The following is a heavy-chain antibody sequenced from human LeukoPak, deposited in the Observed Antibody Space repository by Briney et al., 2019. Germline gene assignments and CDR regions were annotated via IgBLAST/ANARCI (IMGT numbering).Heavy chain of an antibody. V-gene: IGHV4-59*12. J-gene: IGHJ4*02. Sequence: SETLSLTCTVSGGSISSYYWSWIRQPPGKGLEWIGYVYYSGSTNYNPSLKSRVTMSVDTSKNQFSLKLSSVTAADTAVYYCARGPAAIRDYFDYWGQGTLVTVSS. CDR2: VYYSGST. CDR3: ARGPAAIRDYFDY. CDR1: GGSISSYY. D-gene: IGHD2-2*02.